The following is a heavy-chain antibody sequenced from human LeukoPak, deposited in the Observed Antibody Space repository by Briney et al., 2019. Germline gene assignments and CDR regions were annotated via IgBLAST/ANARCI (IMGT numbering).Heavy chain of an antibody. CDR1: GYTFTSYG. CDR2: IIPIFGTA. CDR3: AREGLDCTNGVCYYDY. D-gene: IGHD2-8*01. Sequence: SVKVSCKASGYTFTSYGISWVRQAPGQGLEWMGGIIPIFGTANYAQKFQGRVTITADKSTSTAYMELSSLRSEDTAVYYCAREGLDCTNGVCYYDYWGQGTLVTVSS. J-gene: IGHJ4*02. V-gene: IGHV1-69*06.